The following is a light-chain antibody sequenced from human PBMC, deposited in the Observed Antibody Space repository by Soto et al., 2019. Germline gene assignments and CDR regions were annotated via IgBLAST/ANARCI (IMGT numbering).Light chain of an antibody. V-gene: IGKV3-15*01. CDR2: GAS. CDR1: QSVSSN. CDR3: QQYNNWPRA. J-gene: IGKJ1*01. Sequence: EIVMTQSPATLSVSPGERATLSCRASQSVSSNLAWYQQKPGQAPRLLIYGASTRATDIPARFSGSGSGTGFTLTITSLQSEDFAVYYCQQYNNWPRAFGQGTKVEIK.